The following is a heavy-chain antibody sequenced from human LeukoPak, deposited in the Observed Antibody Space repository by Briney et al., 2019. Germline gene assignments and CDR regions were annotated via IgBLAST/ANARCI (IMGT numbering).Heavy chain of an antibody. V-gene: IGHV3-53*01. CDR3: ARDKILGIFQYWYFDL. D-gene: IGHD2/OR15-2a*01. J-gene: IGHJ2*01. Sequence: GGSLRLSCAASGFTVSSNYMSWVRQAPGKGLEWVSVIYSGGSTYYADSVKGRFTISRDNSKNTLYLQMNSLRAEDTAVYYCARDKILGIFQYWYFDLWGRGTLVTVSS. CDR1: GFTVSSNY. CDR2: IYSGGST.